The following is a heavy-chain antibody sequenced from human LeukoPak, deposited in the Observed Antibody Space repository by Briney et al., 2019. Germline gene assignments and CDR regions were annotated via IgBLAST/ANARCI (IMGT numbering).Heavy chain of an antibody. V-gene: IGHV3-48*04. CDR3: ARDTLTYYYDSSGYLQIDY. CDR1: GFTFSSYS. J-gene: IGHJ4*02. D-gene: IGHD3-22*01. CDR2: ISSSSSTI. Sequence: GGSLRLSCAASGFTFSSYSMNWVRQAPGKGLEWVSYISSSSSTIYYADSVKGRFTISRDNAKNSLYLQMNSLRAEDTAVYYCARDTLTYYYDSSGYLQIDYWGQGTLVTVSS.